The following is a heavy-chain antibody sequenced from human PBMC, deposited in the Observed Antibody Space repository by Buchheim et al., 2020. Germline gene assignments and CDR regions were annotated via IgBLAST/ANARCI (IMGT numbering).Heavy chain of an antibody. J-gene: IGHJ6*02. CDR2: VFYSGST. Sequence: QVQLQESGPGLVKPSETLSLTCTVSGGSVSNYYWSWIRQPPGRGPEWIGYVFYSGSTNYNPSLKSRVTISVDTSKNQFSLTMTSVTAADTAVYYCARAKSFYYNGMDVWGQGTT. CDR3: ARAKSFYYNGMDV. CDR1: GGSVSNYY. V-gene: IGHV4-59*02. D-gene: IGHD3-3*01.